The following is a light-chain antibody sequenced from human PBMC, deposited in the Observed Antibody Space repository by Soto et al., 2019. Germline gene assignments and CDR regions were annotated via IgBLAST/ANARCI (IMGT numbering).Light chain of an antibody. V-gene: IGLV2-14*03. CDR1: SSDVGGYNY. J-gene: IGLJ1*01. CDR2: DVN. Sequence: QSVLTQPASVSGSPGQSITISCTGTSSDVGGYNYVSWYQHHPGKAPKLLIYDVNSRPSGVSDRFSGPKSGNTASLTISGLQAEDEADYYCSSYTSSSTEVFGTGTKVTVL. CDR3: SSYTSSSTEV.